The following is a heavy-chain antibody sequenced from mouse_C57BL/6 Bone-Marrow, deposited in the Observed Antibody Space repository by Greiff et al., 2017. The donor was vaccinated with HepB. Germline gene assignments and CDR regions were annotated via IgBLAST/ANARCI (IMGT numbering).Heavy chain of an antibody. J-gene: IGHJ3*01. CDR1: GFTFSDYG. CDR3: AREDGNYKIYAY. D-gene: IGHD2-1*01. V-gene: IGHV5-15*01. Sequence: DVKLVESGGGLVQPGGSLKLSCAASGFTFSDYGMAWVRQAPRKGPEWVAFISNLAYSIYYADTVTGRFTISRENAKNTLYLEMSSLRSEDTAMYYCAREDGNYKIYAYWGQGTLVTVSA. CDR2: ISNLAYSI.